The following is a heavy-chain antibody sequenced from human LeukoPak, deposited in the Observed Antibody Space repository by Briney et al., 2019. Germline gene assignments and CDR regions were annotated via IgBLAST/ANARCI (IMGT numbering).Heavy chain of an antibody. V-gene: IGHV3-53*04. D-gene: IGHD3-22*01. CDR3: ARGGYYYDISGAFDI. Sequence: GGSLRLSCAVSGFTVSSNYMSWVRQAPGKGLEWVSVIYSGGSTYHADSVKGRFTISRHNSKNTLYLQMNSLRAEDTAVYYCARGGYYYDISGAFDIWGQGTMVTVSS. CDR1: GFTVSSNY. CDR2: IYSGGST. J-gene: IGHJ3*02.